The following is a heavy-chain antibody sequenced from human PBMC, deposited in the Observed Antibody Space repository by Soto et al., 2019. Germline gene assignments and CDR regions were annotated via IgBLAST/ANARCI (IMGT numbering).Heavy chain of an antibody. CDR1: GFSISTSGVG. CDR3: AHRRGGYNWDDGYFDY. Sequence: GSGPTLVNPTQTLTLTCSFSGFSISTSGVGVGWIRQPPGKALEWLAFTYWDDDNRYNPSLKSRLTVAKDASKSLVVLLMTNMDPVDTATYYCAHRRGGYNWDDGYFDYWGQGTLVTVSS. J-gene: IGHJ4*02. CDR2: TYWDDDN. V-gene: IGHV2-5*02. D-gene: IGHD1-20*01.